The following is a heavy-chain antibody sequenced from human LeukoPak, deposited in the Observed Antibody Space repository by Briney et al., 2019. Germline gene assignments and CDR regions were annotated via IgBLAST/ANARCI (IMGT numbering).Heavy chain of an antibody. Sequence: PGGSLRLSCAASGFTFDDYGMSWVRQAPGKGLEWVSGINWNGGSTGYADSVKGRFTISRDNAKNSLYLQMNSLRAEDTALYYCARDRGFQRFGELDDAFDIWGQGTMVTVSS. V-gene: IGHV3-20*04. CDR2: INWNGGST. CDR1: GFTFDDYG. D-gene: IGHD3-10*01. CDR3: ARDRGFQRFGELDDAFDI. J-gene: IGHJ3*02.